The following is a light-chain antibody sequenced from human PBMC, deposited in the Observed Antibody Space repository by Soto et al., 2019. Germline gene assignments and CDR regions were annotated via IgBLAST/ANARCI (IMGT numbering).Light chain of an antibody. J-gene: IGKJ1*01. V-gene: IGKV3-20*01. CDR2: GAS. Sequence: EIVLTQSPGTLSLSPGERATLSCRVSQSVSSNYLAWYQQKPGQAPRLLIYGASSRATGIPDRFSGSGSGTDFTLTISRLETEDSAVYYCQQYGSSLWTFGQGTKVEIK. CDR1: QSVSSNY. CDR3: QQYGSSLWT.